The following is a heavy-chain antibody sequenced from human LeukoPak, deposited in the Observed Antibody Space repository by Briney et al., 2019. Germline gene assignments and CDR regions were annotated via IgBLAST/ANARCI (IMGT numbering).Heavy chain of an antibody. D-gene: IGHD3-3*01. J-gene: IGHJ5*02. V-gene: IGHV4-39*01. CDR2: IYYSGST. CDR3: ARHAYYDFVTGLLDP. Sequence: SETLSLTCTVSGGSISSSNYYWGWIRQPPGKGLEWIGSIYYSGSTYYNSSLKSRVTISVDTSKNHFSLNLNSVTATDTAVYYCARHAYYDFVTGLLDPWGQGTLVTVSS. CDR1: GGSISSSNYY.